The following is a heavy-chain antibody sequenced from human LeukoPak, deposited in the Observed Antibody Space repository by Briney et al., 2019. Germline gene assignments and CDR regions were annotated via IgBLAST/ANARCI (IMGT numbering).Heavy chain of an antibody. CDR2: IWYDGTNK. D-gene: IGHD3-10*01. J-gene: IGHJ4*02. V-gene: IGHV3-33*06. CDR3: AKSVVYGSGNYYNFDY. Sequence: GGSLRLSCAASGFTFRSYGMHWVRQAPGKGLEWVAVIWYDGTNKNYADSVKGRLTISRDNPKDTLYLQMNSLRAEDTAVYYCAKSVVYGSGNYYNFDYWGRGTLVSVSS. CDR1: GFTFRSYG.